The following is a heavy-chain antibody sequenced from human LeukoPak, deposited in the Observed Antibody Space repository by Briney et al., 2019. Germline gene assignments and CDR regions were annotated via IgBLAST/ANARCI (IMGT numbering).Heavy chain of an antibody. J-gene: IGHJ5*02. CDR3: ARKGFGYCSSTSCPGWFDP. V-gene: IGHV1-69*04. CDR2: IIPILGIA. CDR1: GGTFSSSA. D-gene: IGHD2-2*01. Sequence: SVKVSCKASGGTFSSSAISWVRQAPGQGLEWMGRIIPILGIANYAQKFQGRVTITADESTSTAYMELSSLRSEDTAVYYCARKGFGYCSSTSCPGWFDPWGQGTLVTVSS.